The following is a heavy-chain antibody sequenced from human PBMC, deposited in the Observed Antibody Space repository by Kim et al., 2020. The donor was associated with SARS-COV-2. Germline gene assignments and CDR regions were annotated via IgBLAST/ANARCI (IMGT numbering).Heavy chain of an antibody. Sequence: SETLSLTCTVSGGSISSGGYYWSWIRQHPGKGLEWIGYIYYSGSTYYNPSLKSRVTISVDTSKNQFSLKLSSVTAADTAVYYCARVVILTGYPSGNWFDPWGQGTLVTVSS. CDR2: IYYSGST. CDR3: ARVVILTGYPSGNWFDP. J-gene: IGHJ5*02. CDR1: GGSISSGGYY. D-gene: IGHD3-9*01. V-gene: IGHV4-31*03.